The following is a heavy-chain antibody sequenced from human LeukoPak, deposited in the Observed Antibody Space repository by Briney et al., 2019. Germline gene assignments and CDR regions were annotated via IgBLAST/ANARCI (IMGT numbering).Heavy chain of an antibody. V-gene: IGHV4-59*08. J-gene: IGHJ4*02. Sequence: PSETLSLTCTVSGGSISSYYWSWIRQPPGKGLEWIGYIYYSGSTNYNPSLKSRVTISVDTSKNQFSLKLSSVTAADTAVYYCARSHTWLQIWDYWGQGTLVTVSS. CDR2: IYYSGST. D-gene: IGHD5-12*01. CDR3: ARSHTWLQIWDY. CDR1: GGSISSYY.